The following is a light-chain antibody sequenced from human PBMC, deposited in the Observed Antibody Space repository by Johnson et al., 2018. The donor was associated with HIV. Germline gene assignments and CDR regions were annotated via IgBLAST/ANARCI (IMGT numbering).Light chain of an antibody. Sequence: QSVLTQSPSVSAAPGQKVNISCSGTYSNIGNNYVSWYQQLPGTAPKFLIYDNNKRPSGIPDRFSGSKSGTSATLGITGLQTGDEADYYCGTWDSSLSQGVFGTGTKVTVL. CDR1: YSNIGNNY. J-gene: IGLJ1*01. CDR2: DNN. CDR3: GTWDSSLSQGV. V-gene: IGLV1-51*01.